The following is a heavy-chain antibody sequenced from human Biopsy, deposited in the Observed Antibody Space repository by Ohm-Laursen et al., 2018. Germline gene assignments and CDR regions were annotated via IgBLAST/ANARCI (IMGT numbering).Heavy chain of an antibody. CDR2: IYSSGGT. CDR1: GGSIISYY. J-gene: IGHJ2*01. CDR3: VRVSVTAYTLPRWFFDL. V-gene: IGHV4-4*07. Sequence: SETLSLTCSVSGGSIISYYWNWIRQPAGKGLEWIGRIYSSGGTKYNPSLKSRVTMSVDTSKKQLSLKVRSVTAADTAVYYCVRVSVTAYTLPRWFFDLWGRGTLVTVSS. D-gene: IGHD2-21*02.